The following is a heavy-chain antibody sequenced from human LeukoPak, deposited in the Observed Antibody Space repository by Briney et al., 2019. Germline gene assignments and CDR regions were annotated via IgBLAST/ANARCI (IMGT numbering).Heavy chain of an antibody. J-gene: IGHJ4*02. CDR2: ISYDGSKK. CDR3: AKDGPTYYYDSSGYYPDY. Sequence: PGRSLRLSCAASGFTFSSYGMHWVRQARGKGLEWVAFISYDGSKKYYADSVKGRFTISRDNSKNTLYLQMNSLRPEDTAVYYCAKDGPTYYYDSSGYYPDYWGQGTLVTVSS. CDR1: GFTFSSYG. D-gene: IGHD3-22*01. V-gene: IGHV3-30*18.